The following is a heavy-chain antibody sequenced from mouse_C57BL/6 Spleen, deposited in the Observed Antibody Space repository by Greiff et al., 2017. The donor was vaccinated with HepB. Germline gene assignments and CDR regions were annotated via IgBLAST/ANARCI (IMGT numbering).Heavy chain of an antibody. V-gene: IGHV6-3*01. Sequence: EVKVEESGGGLVQPGGSMKLSCVASGFTFSNYWMNWVRQSPEKGLEWVAQIRLKSDNYATHYAESVKGRFTISRDDSKSSVYLQMNNLRAEDTGIYHCTGDYFDYWGQGTTLTVSS. J-gene: IGHJ2*01. CDR3: TGDYFDY. CDR1: GFTFSNYW. CDR2: IRLKSDNYAT.